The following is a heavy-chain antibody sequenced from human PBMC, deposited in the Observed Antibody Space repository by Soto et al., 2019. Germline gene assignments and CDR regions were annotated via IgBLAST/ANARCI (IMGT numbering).Heavy chain of an antibody. V-gene: IGHV5-51*01. J-gene: IGHJ3*02. CDR3: ARRGAAPHNAFDI. D-gene: IGHD1-26*01. CDR1: GYSFTNYW. CDR2: IYPGDSDT. Sequence: GESLKISCKGSGYSFTNYWIGWVRQMPGKGLEWMGIIYPGDSDTRYSPSFHGQVTISADKSITTAYLHWSSLKASDGAMYYCARRGAAPHNAFDIWGQGTMVTVSS.